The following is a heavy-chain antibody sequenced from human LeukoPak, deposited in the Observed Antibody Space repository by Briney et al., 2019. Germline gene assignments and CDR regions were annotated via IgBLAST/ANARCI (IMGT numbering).Heavy chain of an antibody. V-gene: IGHV3-30*18. CDR2: ISYDGSNK. Sequence: GGSLRLSCAASGFTFSSYGMHWVRQAPGKGLEWVAVISYDGSNKYYADSVKGRFTISRDNSKNTLYLQMNSLRAEDTAVYYCAKGSGAIFGVVLHMDVWGKGTTVTVSS. CDR3: AKGSGAIFGVVLHMDV. D-gene: IGHD3-3*01. J-gene: IGHJ6*03. CDR1: GFTFSSYG.